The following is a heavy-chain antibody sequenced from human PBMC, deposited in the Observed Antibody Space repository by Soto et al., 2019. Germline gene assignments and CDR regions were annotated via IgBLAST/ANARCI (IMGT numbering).Heavy chain of an antibody. CDR1: GFTFSSYG. D-gene: IGHD6-13*01. CDR3: AKGWAAAGTGGWFDP. Sequence: QVQLVESGGGVVQPGRSLRLSCAASGFTFSSYGMHWVRQAPGKGLEWVAVISYDGSDKYYADSVKGRFTISRDNSKNMLYLKMNSLRTEDTAVYYCAKGWAAAGTGGWFDPWGQGTLVTVSS. J-gene: IGHJ5*02. CDR2: ISYDGSDK. V-gene: IGHV3-30*18.